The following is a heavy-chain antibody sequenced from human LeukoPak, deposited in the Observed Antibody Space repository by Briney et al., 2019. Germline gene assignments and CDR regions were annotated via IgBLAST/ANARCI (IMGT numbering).Heavy chain of an antibody. D-gene: IGHD4-17*01. V-gene: IGHV3-66*01. Sequence: GGSLRLSCAASGFTVSSNYMSWVRQAPGKGLEWVSVIYSGGTTYYADSVKGRFTISRDSSKNTLYLQMNSPRAEDTAVYYCARGGTVSTQPFEYWGQGTLVTVSS. CDR2: IYSGGTT. J-gene: IGHJ4*02. CDR3: ARGGTVSTQPFEY. CDR1: GFTVSSNY.